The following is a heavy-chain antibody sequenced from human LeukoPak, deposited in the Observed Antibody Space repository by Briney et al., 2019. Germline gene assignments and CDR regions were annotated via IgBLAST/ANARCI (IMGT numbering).Heavy chain of an antibody. J-gene: IGHJ5*02. CDR1: GGSFSGYY. CDR2: INHSGST. CDR3: ARGHVAAAWVVVRNWFDP. D-gene: IGHD6-13*01. V-gene: IGHV4-34*01. Sequence: SETLSLTCAVYGGSFSGYYWSWIRQPPGKGLEWIGEINHSGSTNYNPSLKSRVTISVDTSKNQFSLKLSSVTAADTAVYYCARGHVAAAWVVVRNWFDPWGQGTLVTVSS.